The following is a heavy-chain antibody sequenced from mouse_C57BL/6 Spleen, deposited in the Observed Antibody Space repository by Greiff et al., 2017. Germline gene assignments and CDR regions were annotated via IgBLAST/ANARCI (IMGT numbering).Heavy chain of an antibody. CDR3: AREDWGFAY. Sequence: QVQLQQPGAELVRPGSSVKLSCKASGYTFTSYWMHWVKQRPIQGLEWIGNIHPSDSETHYNQKFKDKATLTVDKSSSTAYLQLSSLTSEDSAVYDCAREDWGFAYWGQWTLVTVSA. J-gene: IGHJ3*01. V-gene: IGHV1-52*01. CDR2: IHPSDSET. CDR1: GYTFTSYW.